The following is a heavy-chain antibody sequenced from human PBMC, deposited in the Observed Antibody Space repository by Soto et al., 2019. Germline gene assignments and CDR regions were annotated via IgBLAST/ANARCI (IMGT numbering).Heavy chain of an antibody. D-gene: IGHD2-15*01. J-gene: IGHJ5*02. CDR3: ARGGHCSGGTCYDCFDP. CDR2: IHHSGAT. CDR1: GGSIHGTDYY. Sequence: QVQLQESGPGLVKPSQTLSLTCTVSGGSIHGTDYYWSWIRQPPGKGLEWIGYIHHSGATVYNPSLASRLTISMDTSMHHFSLKLTSVTAADTAVYYCARGGHCSGGTCYDCFDPWGQGTQVIVSS. V-gene: IGHV4-30-4*01.